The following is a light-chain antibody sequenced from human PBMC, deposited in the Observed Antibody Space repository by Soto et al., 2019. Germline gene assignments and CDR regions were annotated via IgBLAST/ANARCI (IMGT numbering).Light chain of an antibody. J-gene: IGKJ5*01. V-gene: IGKV3-15*01. Sequence: EIVMTQSPATLSVSPGERATLSCRASQSVSSNLAWYQQKPGQAPSLLIYGASTRATGIPARFSGSGSGTEFTLTISSLQSEDFAVYYCQQYNNWCQFFGQGTRLQIK. CDR2: GAS. CDR1: QSVSSN. CDR3: QQYNNWCQF.